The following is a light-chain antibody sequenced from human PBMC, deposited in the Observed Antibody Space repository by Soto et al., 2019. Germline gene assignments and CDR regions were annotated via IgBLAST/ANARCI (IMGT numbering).Light chain of an antibody. J-gene: IGLJ2*01. Sequence: QSALTQPPSASGSPGQSVTISCAGTSSDVGGYTYVSWYQQHPGKAPKLMIYEVTKRPSGVPDRFSGSKSGNTASLTVSGLQAEDEASYYCSSYGGINNVVFGGGTKLTVL. CDR2: EVT. V-gene: IGLV2-8*01. CDR1: SSDVGGYTY. CDR3: SSYGGINNVV.